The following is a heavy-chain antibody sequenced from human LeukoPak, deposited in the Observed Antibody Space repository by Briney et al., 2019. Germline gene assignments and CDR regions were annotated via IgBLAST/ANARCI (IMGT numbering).Heavy chain of an antibody. J-gene: IGHJ4*02. V-gene: IGHV1-24*01. CDR2: FDPEDGET. CDR3: ATYDSSGYYYFDY. CDR1: GYTLTELS. D-gene: IGHD3-22*01. Sequence: ASVKVSCKVSGYTLTELSMHWVRQAPGKGLEWIGGFDPEDGETIYAQKFQGRVTMTEDTSTDTAYMELSSLRSEDTAVYYCATYDSSGYYYFDYWGQGTLVTVSS.